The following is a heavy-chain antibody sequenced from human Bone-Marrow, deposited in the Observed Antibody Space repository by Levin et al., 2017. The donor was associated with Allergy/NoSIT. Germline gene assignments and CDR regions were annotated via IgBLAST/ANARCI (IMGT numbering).Heavy chain of an antibody. J-gene: IGHJ6*02. V-gene: IGHV3-9*01. CDR2: VTWNSHTV. CDR3: AKNIRCSAYYLGCCTAMDV. D-gene: IGHD3-16*01. CDR1: GFTFDDYD. Sequence: GGSLRLSCAASGFTFDDYDMHWVRQAPGKGLEWVSGVTWNSHTVGYADSVKGRFTISRDNARNSLYLQMNSLRPEDPAFYYCAKNIRCSAYYLGCCTAMDVWGQGTTVTVSS.